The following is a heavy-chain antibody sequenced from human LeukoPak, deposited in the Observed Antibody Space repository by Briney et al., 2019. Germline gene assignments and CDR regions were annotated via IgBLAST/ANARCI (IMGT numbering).Heavy chain of an antibody. Sequence: GGSLRLSCAASGFTFSSYSMNWVRQAPGKGLEWVSYISSSSSSTIYYADSVKGRFTISRDNAKNSLYLQMNSLRAEDTAVYYCARAGPSYDYVWGSYWYWGQGTLVTVSS. D-gene: IGHD3-16*01. J-gene: IGHJ4*02. CDR2: ISSSSSSTI. CDR1: GFTFSSYS. CDR3: ARAGPSYDYVWGSYWY. V-gene: IGHV3-48*01.